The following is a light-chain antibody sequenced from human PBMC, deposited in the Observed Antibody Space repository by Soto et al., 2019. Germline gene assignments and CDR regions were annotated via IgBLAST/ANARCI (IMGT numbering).Light chain of an antibody. CDR2: EGS. CDR3: CSYAGNSSFV. J-gene: IGLJ1*01. CDR1: SSDVGSYNL. V-gene: IGLV2-23*01. Sequence: LTQPASVSGSPGQSITISCTGTSSDVGSYNLVSWYQQHPGKAPKLMIYEGSKWPSGVSNRFSGSKSGNTASLTISGLQAEDAADYYCCSYAGNSSFVFGTGTKVTVL.